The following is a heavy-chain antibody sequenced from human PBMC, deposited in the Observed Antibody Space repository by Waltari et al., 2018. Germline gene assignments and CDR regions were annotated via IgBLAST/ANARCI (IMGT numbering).Heavy chain of an antibody. CDR2: IYYSGPT. Sequence: QLQLQESGTGLVKPSETLSLTCTVSGGSITSNSYQWGWVRQPPGKGPEWIGSIYYSGPTYYNPSLESRLTISVDPSKNQFSLKVTSVTAADTAVYYCVHSSSWSWVFDYWGQGTLVTVSS. D-gene: IGHD6-13*01. CDR1: GGSITSNSYQ. V-gene: IGHV4-39*01. CDR3: VHSSSWSWVFDY. J-gene: IGHJ4*02.